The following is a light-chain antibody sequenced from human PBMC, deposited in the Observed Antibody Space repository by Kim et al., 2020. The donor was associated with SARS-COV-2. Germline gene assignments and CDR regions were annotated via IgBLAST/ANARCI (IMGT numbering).Light chain of an antibody. V-gene: IGKV1-8*01. J-gene: IGKJ2*01. CDR3: QHYYSYPYT. Sequence: AIRITQSPSSLSAPTGDRVTITCRTSQDISSYLAWYQQKPGKAPNLLISAASILHSGVPSRFSGSGSGTDFTLTISRLQSEDFATFYCQHYYSYPYTFGQGTKLEI. CDR1: QDISSY. CDR2: AAS.